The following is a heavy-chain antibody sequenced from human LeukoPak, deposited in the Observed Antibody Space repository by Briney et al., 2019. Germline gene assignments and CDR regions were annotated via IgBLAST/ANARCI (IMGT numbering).Heavy chain of an antibody. Sequence: TSETLSLTCTVSGYSISRGYSWGWIRQPPGKGLEWIGNIYHSGSTNYSPSLKSRVTISVDTSKNQFSLKLSSVTAADMAVYFCAREDYYNSGGYYLDYWGQGTLVTVSS. V-gene: IGHV4-38-2*02. D-gene: IGHD3-22*01. CDR1: GYSISRGYS. CDR2: IYHSGST. CDR3: AREDYYNSGGYYLDY. J-gene: IGHJ4*02.